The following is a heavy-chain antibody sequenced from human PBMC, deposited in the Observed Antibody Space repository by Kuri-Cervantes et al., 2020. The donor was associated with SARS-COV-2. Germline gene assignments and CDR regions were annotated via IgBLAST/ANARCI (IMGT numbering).Heavy chain of an antibody. CDR2: IYHSGST. V-gene: IGHV4-39*01. CDR1: GGSISSSSYY. CDR3: ARHPRGHYDSRMYYFYY. Sequence: ESLKISCTVSGGSISSSSYYWGWIRQPSGKGLEWIGSIYHSGSTYYNPSLKSRVTISVDTSKNQFSLKLSSVTAAYTAVYYCARHPRGHYDSRMYYFYYWGQGTLVTVSS. D-gene: IGHD3-22*01. J-gene: IGHJ4*02.